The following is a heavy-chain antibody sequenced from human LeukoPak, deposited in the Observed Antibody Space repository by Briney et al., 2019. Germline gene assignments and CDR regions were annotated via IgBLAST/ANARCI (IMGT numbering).Heavy chain of an antibody. CDR3: SLNFRVTDAFDI. V-gene: IGHV3-7*01. CDR1: GFTFSSYA. J-gene: IGHJ3*02. CDR2: IKQDGSKK. D-gene: IGHD3-10*01. Sequence: PGGSLRLSCAASGFTFSSYAMSWLRQAPGKGLEWVANIKQDGSKKYYVDSVKGRFTISRDNAKNSLYLQMNSLRAEDTAVYYCSLNFRVTDAFDIWGQGTVVTVSS.